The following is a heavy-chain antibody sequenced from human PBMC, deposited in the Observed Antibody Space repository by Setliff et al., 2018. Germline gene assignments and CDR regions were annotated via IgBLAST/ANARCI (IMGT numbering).Heavy chain of an antibody. CDR1: GSSIGSGSY. Sequence: SETLSLTCTVSGSSIGSGSYWSWIRQPPGKGLEWVGNIGHTGSINYNPSLKSRLTISRDTSKNQVSLKLNSVTAADMAVYYCAREQWLDPPGYYYMDVWAKGTTVTVSS. V-gene: IGHV4-38-2*02. J-gene: IGHJ6*03. CDR3: AREQWLDPPGYYYMDV. CDR2: IGHTGSI. D-gene: IGHD6-19*01.